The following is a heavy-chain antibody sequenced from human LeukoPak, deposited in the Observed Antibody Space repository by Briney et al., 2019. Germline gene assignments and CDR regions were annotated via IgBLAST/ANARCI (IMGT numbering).Heavy chain of an antibody. CDR3: VKNFHFEYGGFYRHFDY. V-gene: IGHV3-74*01. Sequence: TGGSLRLSCAASGFTFSSCWMHWVRRAPGKGLMWVARIKTDGRTTHYAESVEGRFTISRDNARNTLYLQMSGLRADDTAVYYCVKNFHFEYGGFYRHFDYWGQGTLVIVSS. CDR2: IKTDGRTT. D-gene: IGHD4-23*01. J-gene: IGHJ4*02. CDR1: GFTFSSCW.